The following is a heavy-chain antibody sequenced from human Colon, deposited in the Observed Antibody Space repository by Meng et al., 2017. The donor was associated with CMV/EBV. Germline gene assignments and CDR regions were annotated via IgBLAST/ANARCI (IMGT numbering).Heavy chain of an antibody. V-gene: IGHV3-21*01. CDR2: ISRDSSSI. D-gene: IGHD1-1*01. CDR3: ARDRLEGDYSGPGF. CDR1: GFTFSRYS. Sequence: GESLKISCAASGFTFSRYSMDWLRQAPGKGLEWVSSISRDSSSIYYSNSARGRFTISRDDAENSLYLQMNSLRAEDTAFYYCARDRLEGDYSGPGFWGQGTLVTVSS. J-gene: IGHJ4*02.